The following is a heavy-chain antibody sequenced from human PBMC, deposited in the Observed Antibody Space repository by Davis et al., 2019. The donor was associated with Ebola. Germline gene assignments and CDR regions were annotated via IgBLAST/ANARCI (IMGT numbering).Heavy chain of an antibody. V-gene: IGHV3-21*01. Sequence: PGGSLRLSCAASGFTFNSFSMNWVRQAPGKGLEWVSSISTSSSYIYYADSVKGRFTISRDNAKNSLYLQMDSLRAEDTALYYCARSASDAFDIWGQGTMVTVSS. CDR1: GFTFNSFS. CDR2: ISTSSSYI. J-gene: IGHJ3*02. CDR3: ARSASDAFDI.